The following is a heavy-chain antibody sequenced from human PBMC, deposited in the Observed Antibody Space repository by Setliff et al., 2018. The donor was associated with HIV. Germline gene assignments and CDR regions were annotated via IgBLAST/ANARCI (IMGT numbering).Heavy chain of an antibody. Sequence: ASVKVSCKASGNTFTSYYMHWVRQAPGQGLEWMGIINPSGDSTSYAQKFQGRVTMTRDTSTRTVYMELSSLRSEDTAVYYCAREKVGQQLVIDAFDIWGRGTMVTVSS. CDR3: AREKVGQQLVIDAFDI. CDR1: GNTFTSYY. J-gene: IGHJ3*02. D-gene: IGHD6-13*01. CDR2: INPSGDST. V-gene: IGHV1-46*01.